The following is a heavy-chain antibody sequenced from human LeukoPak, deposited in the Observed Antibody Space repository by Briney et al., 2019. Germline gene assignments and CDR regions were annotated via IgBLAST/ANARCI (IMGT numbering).Heavy chain of an antibody. J-gene: IGHJ3*02. Sequence: GGSLRLSCAASGFTFSSYMVTWVRQAPGKGLEWVSSISSGSSYIYYEDSVKGRFTISGDNGKNSLYLQMSSLRAEDTAVYYCAIAVDSISGTGDTFDIRGQGTMVTVSS. D-gene: IGHD3-3*01. CDR1: GFTFSSYM. CDR3: AIAVDSISGTGDTFDI. V-gene: IGHV3-21*01. CDR2: ISSGSSYI.